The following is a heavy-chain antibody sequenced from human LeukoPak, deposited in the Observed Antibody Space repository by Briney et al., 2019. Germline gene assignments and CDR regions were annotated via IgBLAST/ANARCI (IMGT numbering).Heavy chain of an antibody. CDR3: ARGQLGYCSGGSCYSVDY. Sequence: GGSLRLSCAASGFTFSSYAMHWVRQAPGKGLEWVAVISYDGSNKYYADSVKGRFTIFRDNSKNTLYLQMNSLRAEDTAVYYCARGQLGYCSGGSCYSVDYWGQGTLVTVSS. CDR1: GFTFSSYA. CDR2: ISYDGSNK. D-gene: IGHD2-15*01. J-gene: IGHJ4*02. V-gene: IGHV3-30*04.